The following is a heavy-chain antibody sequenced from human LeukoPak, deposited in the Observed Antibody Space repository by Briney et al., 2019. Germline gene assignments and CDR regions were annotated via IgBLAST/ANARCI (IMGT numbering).Heavy chain of an antibody. CDR2: INSDGSST. CDR3: ARPGSAPYFF. D-gene: IGHD1-14*01. Sequence: GGSLRLSRVASGFTFSSYWMHWVRQAPGKGLVWVSHINSDGSSTNYADSVKGRFTISRDNAKKTLYLQMNSLRDEDTAVYYCARPGSAPYFFWGQGTLVTVSS. J-gene: IGHJ4*02. CDR1: GFTFSSYW. V-gene: IGHV3-74*01.